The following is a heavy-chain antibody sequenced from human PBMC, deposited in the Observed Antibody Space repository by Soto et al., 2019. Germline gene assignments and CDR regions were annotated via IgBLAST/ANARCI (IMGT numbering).Heavy chain of an antibody. V-gene: IGHV3-23*01. J-gene: IGHJ5*02. Sequence: GGSLRLSCAASGFTFNIYAMSWVRQAPGKGLEWVSAISGSGGGTYYADSVEGRVTMTKDTSSSTVYMELNSLTSEDTAVYYCARDQSWHDLVWWFDPWGQGTLVTVSS. CDR1: GFTFNIYA. D-gene: IGHD1-1*01. CDR2: ISGSGGGT. CDR3: ARDQSWHDLVWWFDP.